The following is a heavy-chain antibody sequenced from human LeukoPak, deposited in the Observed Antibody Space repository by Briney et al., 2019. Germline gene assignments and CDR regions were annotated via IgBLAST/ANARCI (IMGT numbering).Heavy chain of an antibody. Sequence: SETLSLTCAVSGGSISSSNWWSWVRQPPGKGLEWIGEIYHSGSTNYNPSLKSRVTISVDTSKNQFSLKLSSVTAADTAVYYCASSYYDFWSGYSQGYMDVWGKGTTVTVSS. CDR1: GGSISSSNW. J-gene: IGHJ6*03. CDR2: IYHSGST. CDR3: ASSYYDFWSGYSQGYMDV. V-gene: IGHV4-4*02. D-gene: IGHD3-3*01.